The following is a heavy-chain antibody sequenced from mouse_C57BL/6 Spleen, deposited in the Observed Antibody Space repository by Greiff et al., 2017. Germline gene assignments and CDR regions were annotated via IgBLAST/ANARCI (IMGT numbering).Heavy chain of an antibody. J-gene: IGHJ2*01. D-gene: IGHD4-1*01. Sequence: QVQLQQSGPELVKPGASVKISCKASGYAFSSSWMNWVKQRPGKGLEWIGRIYPGDGDTNYNGKFKGKATLTADKSSSTAYMQLSSLTSEDSAVYFCARPGTLDYWGQGTILTVSA. V-gene: IGHV1-82*01. CDR3: ARPGTLDY. CDR1: GYAFSSSW. CDR2: IYPGDGDT.